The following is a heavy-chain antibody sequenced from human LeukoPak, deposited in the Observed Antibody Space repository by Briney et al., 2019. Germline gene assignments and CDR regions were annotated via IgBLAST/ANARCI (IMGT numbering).Heavy chain of an antibody. V-gene: IGHV4-34*01. D-gene: IGHD6-19*01. Sequence: PSETLSLTCAVYGGSFSGYYRSWIRQPPGKGLEWIGEINHSGSTNYNPSLKSRVTISVDTSKNQFSLKLSSVTAADTAVYYCARDGLAVAAEFDYWGQGTLVTVSS. CDR2: INHSGST. CDR3: ARDGLAVAAEFDY. J-gene: IGHJ4*02. CDR1: GGSFSGYY.